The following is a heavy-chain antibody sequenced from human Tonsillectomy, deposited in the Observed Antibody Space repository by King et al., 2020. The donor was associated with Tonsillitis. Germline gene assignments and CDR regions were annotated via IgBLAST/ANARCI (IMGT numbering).Heavy chain of an antibody. CDR3: VRENIMGAGSWFDP. D-gene: IGHD1-26*01. CDR2: ISSGSSTI. Sequence: VQLVESGGGLVQPGGSLRLSCAASGFIFSSYTMNWVRQAPGKGLEWVSDISSGSSTIYYADSVKGRFTISRDNDKNSLYLRMNSLRAEDTAVYYCVRENIMGAGSWFDPWGQGTLVTVSS. CDR1: GFIFSSYT. V-gene: IGHV3-48*04. J-gene: IGHJ5*02.